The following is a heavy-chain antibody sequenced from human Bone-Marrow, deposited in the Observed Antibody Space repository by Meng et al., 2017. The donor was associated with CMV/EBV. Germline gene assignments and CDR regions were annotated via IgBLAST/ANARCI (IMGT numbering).Heavy chain of an antibody. D-gene: IGHD2-2*01. J-gene: IGHJ1*01. V-gene: IGHV1-46*01. CDR1: GYTFTSYY. CDR3: ARDLRYCSSTSCPTEYFQH. Sequence: ASVKVSCKASGYTFTSYYMHWVRQAPGQGLEWMGIINPSGGSTSYAQKFQGRVTMTRDTSTSTVYMELSSLRSEDTAVYYCARDLRYCSSTSCPTEYFQHWGQGTLVTVSS. CDR2: INPSGGST.